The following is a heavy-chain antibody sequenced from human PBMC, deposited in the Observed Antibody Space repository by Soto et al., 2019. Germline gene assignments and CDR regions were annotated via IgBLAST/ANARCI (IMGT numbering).Heavy chain of an antibody. Sequence: AVEVSCNSAVGTFSSYAMICVRPAHGQGLEWMGIIIPIVGTASSAQKFQGRLTITRDKSTSTIFMELGSLTSEDTAVYFCARVDSCGGSCYYFQYWGQGTLVTFSS. CDR1: VGTFSSYA. CDR3: ARVDSCGGSCYYFQY. CDR2: IIPIVGTA. J-gene: IGHJ1*01. D-gene: IGHD2-21*02. V-gene: IGHV1-69*04.